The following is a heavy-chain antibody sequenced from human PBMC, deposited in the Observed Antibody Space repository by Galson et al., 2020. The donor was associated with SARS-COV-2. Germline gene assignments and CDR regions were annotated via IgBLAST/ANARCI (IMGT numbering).Heavy chain of an antibody. Sequence: SETLSLTCAVSGGSISSGGYSWSWIRQPPGKGLEWIGYIYYSGSTYYNPSLKSRVTISVNTSKNQFSLKLSSVTAADTAVYYCARDRTGGEAFDIWGQGTMVTVSS. CDR3: ARDRTGGEAFDI. CDR1: GGSISSGGYS. CDR2: IYYSGST. V-gene: IGHV4-30-4*07. J-gene: IGHJ3*02.